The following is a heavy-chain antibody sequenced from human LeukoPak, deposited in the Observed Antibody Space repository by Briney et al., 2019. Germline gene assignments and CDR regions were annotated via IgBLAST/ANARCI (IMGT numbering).Heavy chain of an antibody. V-gene: IGHV4-34*01. CDR1: GGSFSDYY. CDR3: ARGQVGRAGTFRIWAYFDH. CDR2: INHSGST. J-gene: IGHJ4*02. Sequence: SETLSLTCAVYGGSFSDYYWTWIRQPPGKGLEWIGEINHSGSTNYNPSLKSRITISVDTSKNQFSLKLSSVTAADTAVYYCARGQVGRAGTFRIWAYFDHWGQGTLVIVSS. D-gene: IGHD6-19*01.